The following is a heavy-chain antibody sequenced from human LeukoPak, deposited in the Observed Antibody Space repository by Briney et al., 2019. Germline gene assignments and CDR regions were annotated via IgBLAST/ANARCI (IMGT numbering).Heavy chain of an antibody. CDR3: ARGVGSKFDP. CDR1: GGSISSYY. D-gene: IGHD3-16*01. Sequence: SETLSLTCTVSGGSISSYYWSWIRQPPGKGLEWIGYIYYSGSTNYNPSLKSRVTISVDTSKNQFSLKLGSVTAADTAVYYCARGVGSKFDPWGQGTLVTVSS. CDR2: IYYSGST. J-gene: IGHJ5*02. V-gene: IGHV4-59*01.